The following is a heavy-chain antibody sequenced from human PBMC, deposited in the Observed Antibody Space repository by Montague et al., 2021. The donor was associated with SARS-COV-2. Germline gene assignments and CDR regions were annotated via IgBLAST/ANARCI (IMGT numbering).Heavy chain of an antibody. CDR2: IYYDGST. V-gene: IGHV4-59*03. J-gene: IGHJ4*02. CDR1: GGSIRSYY. Sequence: SETQSLTCTVSGGSIRSYYWSWIRQTPGKGLEWIGYIYYDGSTNYNPSLKSRVTMSVDSSKNQFSLRLSSVTAADTAVYYCARYGSYFEHWGQGTLVTVSS. CDR3: ARYGSYFEH. D-gene: IGHD1-26*01.